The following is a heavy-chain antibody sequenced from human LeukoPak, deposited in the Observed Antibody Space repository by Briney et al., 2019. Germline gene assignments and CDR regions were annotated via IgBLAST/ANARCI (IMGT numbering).Heavy chain of an antibody. D-gene: IGHD3-22*01. V-gene: IGHV4-34*01. CDR1: GGSFSGYS. CDR3: ARGRRITMIVVVTFDY. J-gene: IGHJ4*02. CDR2: INHSGGT. Sequence: SETLSLTCAVYGGSFSGYSWNWIRQPPVKGLEWIGEINHSGGTNYNPSLKSRVTISVDTSKKQFSLKLSSVTAADTAVYYCARGRRITMIVVVTFDYWGQGTLVTVSS.